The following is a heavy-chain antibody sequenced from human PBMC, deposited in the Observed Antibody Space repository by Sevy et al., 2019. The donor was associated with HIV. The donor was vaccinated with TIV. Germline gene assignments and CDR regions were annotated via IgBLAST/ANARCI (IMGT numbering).Heavy chain of an antibody. CDR2: ISGSGGST. Sequence: GESLKISCAASGFTFSSYAMSWVRQAPGKGPEWVSAISGSGGSTYYADSVKGRFTISRDNSKNTLYLQMNSLRAEDTAVYYCPIVAGKHFDYWGQGTLVTVSS. J-gene: IGHJ4*02. CDR3: PIVAGKHFDY. CDR1: GFTFSSYA. V-gene: IGHV3-23*01. D-gene: IGHD6-19*01.